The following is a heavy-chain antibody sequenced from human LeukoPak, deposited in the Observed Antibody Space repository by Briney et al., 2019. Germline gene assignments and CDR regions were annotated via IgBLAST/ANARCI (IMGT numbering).Heavy chain of an antibody. CDR1: GFTFSSYS. CDR2: ISSSSSYI. V-gene: IGHV3-21*04. Sequence: GGSLRLSCAASGFTFSSYSMNWVRQAPGKGLEWVSSISSSSSYIYYADSVKGRFTISRDNAKNSLYLQMNSLRAEDTAVYYCARDQRLADPYGMDVWGQGTTVTVSS. D-gene: IGHD6-19*01. CDR3: ARDQRLADPYGMDV. J-gene: IGHJ6*02.